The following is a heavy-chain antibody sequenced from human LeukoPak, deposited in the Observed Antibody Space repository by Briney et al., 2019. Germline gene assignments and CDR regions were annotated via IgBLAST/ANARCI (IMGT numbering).Heavy chain of an antibody. V-gene: IGHV3-66*01. CDR3: AREKTYGGYGYYFDY. D-gene: IGHD5-12*01. CDR2: IYSGGST. Sequence: GGSLRLSCAASGFTVSSNYMSWVRQAPGKGLEWVSVIYSGGSTYCADSVKGRFTISRDNSKNTLYLQMNSLRAEDTAVYYCAREKTYGGYGYYFDYWGQGTLVTVSS. CDR1: GFTVSSNY. J-gene: IGHJ4*02.